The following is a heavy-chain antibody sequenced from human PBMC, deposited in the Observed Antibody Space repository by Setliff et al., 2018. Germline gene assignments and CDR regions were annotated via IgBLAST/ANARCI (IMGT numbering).Heavy chain of an antibody. CDR1: GGSISSHY. V-gene: IGHV4-59*04. CDR3: TVYNTGSSKDHY. CDR2: MYHSGSV. J-gene: IGHJ4*02. D-gene: IGHD2-8*02. Sequence: SETLSLTCTVSGGSISSHYWSWIRQPPGKGLEWIGNMYHSGSVYYNPSLKSRVTISVDTSKNQFSLKLSSVTAADTALYYCTVYNTGSSKDHYWGQGTPVTVSS.